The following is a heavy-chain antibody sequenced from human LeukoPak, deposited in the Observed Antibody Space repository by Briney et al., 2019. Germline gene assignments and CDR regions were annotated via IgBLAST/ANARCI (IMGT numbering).Heavy chain of an antibody. CDR1: RGTLSTYA. CDR3: ARSKALRLDDIYY. J-gene: IGHJ4*02. Sequence: SVKVSCKASRGTLSTYAITWVRQAPGQGLEWMGGIIPIFGTANYAQKSQGRVTITADESTSTAYMELSSLRSDDTAVFYCARSKALRLDDIYYWGQGTLVTVSS. V-gene: IGHV1-69*13. D-gene: IGHD3-9*01. CDR2: IIPIFGTA.